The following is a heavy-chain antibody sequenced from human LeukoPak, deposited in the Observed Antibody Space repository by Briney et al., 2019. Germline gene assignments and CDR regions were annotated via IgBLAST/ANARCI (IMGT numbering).Heavy chain of an antibody. CDR3: ARVRRGFYLDT. V-gene: IGHV3-23*01. CDR2: ISGDGGTT. Sequence: PGGSLRLSCAASGFTFNNYGVTWVRQAPGKGLEWVSVISGDGGTTFYAPFLKGRFTISRDNSKNTVYLQMNSLRAEDTAIYSCARVRRGFYLDTWGQGTLVTVSS. CDR1: GFTFNNYG. J-gene: IGHJ4*02.